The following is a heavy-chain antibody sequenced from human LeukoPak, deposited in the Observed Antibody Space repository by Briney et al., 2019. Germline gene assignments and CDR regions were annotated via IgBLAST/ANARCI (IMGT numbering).Heavy chain of an antibody. CDR1: GGAISATDYY. Sequence: SETLSLTCTFSGGAISATDYYWSWIRQPPGKGLEWMGTIYNSGNTYYNPSLKSRLTISLGTSSNQFSVQLTSVTAADTAVYFCAGDGDDIDAFHIWGQGALVTVSS. CDR2: IYNSGNT. J-gene: IGHJ3*02. CDR3: AGDGDDIDAFHI. V-gene: IGHV4-30-4*01. D-gene: IGHD7-27*01.